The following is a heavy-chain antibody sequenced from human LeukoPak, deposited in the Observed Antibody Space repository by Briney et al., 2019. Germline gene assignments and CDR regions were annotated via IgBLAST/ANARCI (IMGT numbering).Heavy chain of an antibody. CDR3: ARVTYYGSGSYYNGAFDI. CDR1: GYTFTGYY. V-gene: IGHV1-2*02. D-gene: IGHD3-10*01. Sequence: ASVKVSCKASGYTFTGYYMHWVRQAPGQGLEWMGWINPNSGGTNYAQKFQGRVTMTRDTSISTAYMELSRLRSDDTAVYYCARVTYYGSGSYYNGAFDIWGQGTMVTVSS. J-gene: IGHJ3*02. CDR2: INPNSGGT.